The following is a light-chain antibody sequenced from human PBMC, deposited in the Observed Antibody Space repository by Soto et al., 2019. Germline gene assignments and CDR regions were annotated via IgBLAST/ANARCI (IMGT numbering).Light chain of an antibody. CDR3: HQYGGSLPYT. CDR2: DAS. V-gene: IGKV3-20*01. CDR1: QSVNSNY. Sequence: EIVLTQSPDTLSLSPGERATLSCRASQSVNSNYLAWYQHKPGQAPRLLIFDASTRATGIPDRFSGSGSGTDFTLTISRLEPEDFAVYYCHQYGGSLPYTFGQGTKLEIK. J-gene: IGKJ2*01.